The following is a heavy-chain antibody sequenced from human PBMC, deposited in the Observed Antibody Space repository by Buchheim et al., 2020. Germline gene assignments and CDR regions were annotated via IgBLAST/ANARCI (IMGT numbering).Heavy chain of an antibody. CDR1: GFTFASYA. Sequence: EALLLESGGDLVQPGGSLRLSCAASGFTFASYAMSWVRQAPGKGLEWISGIDGGGGTYYADSVKGRFTISRDSAKNSLYLRMNSLRAEDTAVYYCARFEGDDYFDYWGQGTL. J-gene: IGHJ4*02. CDR2: IDGGGGT. CDR3: ARFEGDDYFDY. D-gene: IGHD3-16*01. V-gene: IGHV3-23*01.